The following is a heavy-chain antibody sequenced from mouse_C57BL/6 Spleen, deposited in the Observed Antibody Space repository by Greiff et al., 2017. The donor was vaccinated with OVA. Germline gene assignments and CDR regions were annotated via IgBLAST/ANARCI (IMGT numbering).Heavy chain of an antibody. D-gene: IGHD2-1*01. CDR3: ARSGGIYYGNLYAMDY. CDR2: INPSNGGT. Sequence: QVQLQQPGTELVKPGASVKLSCKASGYTFTSYWMHWVKQRPGQGLEWIGNINPSNGGTNYNEKFKSKATLTVDKSSSTAYMQLSSLTSEDSAVYYCARSGGIYYGNLYAMDYGGQGTSVTVSS. V-gene: IGHV1-53*01. CDR1: GYTFTSYW. J-gene: IGHJ4*01.